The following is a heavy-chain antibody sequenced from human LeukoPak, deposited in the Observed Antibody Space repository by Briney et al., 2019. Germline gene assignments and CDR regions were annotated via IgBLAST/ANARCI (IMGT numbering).Heavy chain of an antibody. Sequence: ASVKVSCKASGYTFTSYGISWVRQAPGQGLEWMGWISAYNGNTNYAQNFQGRVTMTRDTSISTAYVELSRLRSDDTAVYYCARGTGEGYTYGRYYFDYWGQGTLVTVSS. D-gene: IGHD5-18*01. CDR2: ISAYNGNT. V-gene: IGHV1-18*01. J-gene: IGHJ4*02. CDR3: ARGTGEGYTYGRYYFDY. CDR1: GYTFTSYG.